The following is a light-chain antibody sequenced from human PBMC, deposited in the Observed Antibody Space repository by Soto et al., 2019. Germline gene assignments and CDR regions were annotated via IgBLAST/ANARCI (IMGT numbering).Light chain of an antibody. CDR1: SSDIGGYNY. J-gene: IGLJ2*01. Sequence: SALTQPPSASGSPGQSVTISCTGTSSDIGGYNYVSWYQQHPGKAPKLMIYELSKRPSGVPDRFSGSKSGNTASLTVSGLQAEDDADYDCSSHAGSNNFVVFGGGTKLTVL. CDR3: SSHAGSNNFVV. CDR2: ELS. V-gene: IGLV2-8*01.